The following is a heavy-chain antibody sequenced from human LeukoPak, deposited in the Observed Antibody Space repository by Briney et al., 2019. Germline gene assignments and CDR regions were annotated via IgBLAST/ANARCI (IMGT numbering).Heavy chain of an antibody. V-gene: IGHV3-11*04. D-gene: IGHD7-27*01. Sequence: AGGSLRLSCVTSGFTFSDYFMSWIRQAPGKGLEWVSYISSSANTIYYADSVKGRFTISRENARNSLYLQMNSLRADDTAVYYCATGTGPFPQSSLIHYWGQGTLVTVSS. CDR1: GFTFSDYF. CDR3: ATGTGPFPQSSLIHY. CDR2: ISSSANTI. J-gene: IGHJ4*02.